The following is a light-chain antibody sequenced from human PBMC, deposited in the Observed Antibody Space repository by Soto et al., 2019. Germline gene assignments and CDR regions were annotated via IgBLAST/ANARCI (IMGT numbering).Light chain of an antibody. CDR3: QLGVT. V-gene: IGKV4-1*01. CDR1: QSVLYSSNNKNY. CDR2: WAS. Sequence: DIVMTQSPHSPALSLGETATINCKSSQSVLYSSNNKNYLAWYQQKPGQPPKLLIYWASTRESGVPDRFSGSGSGTDFTLTISSLQAEDVAVYYCQLGVTFGQGTRLEI. J-gene: IGKJ5*01.